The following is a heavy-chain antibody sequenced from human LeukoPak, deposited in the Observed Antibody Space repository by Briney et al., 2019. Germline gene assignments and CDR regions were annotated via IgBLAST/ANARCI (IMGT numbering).Heavy chain of an antibody. Sequence: PGGSLRLSCAASGFTFSSYWMSWVRQAPGKGLEWVANIKQDGSEKYYVDSVKGRFTISRDNAKNSLYLQMNSLRAEDTAVYYCAREPQYYDILTGYYPHAFDIWGLGTMVTVSS. CDR3: AREPQYYDILTGYYPHAFDI. CDR1: GFTFSSYW. V-gene: IGHV3-7*03. J-gene: IGHJ3*02. D-gene: IGHD3-9*01. CDR2: IKQDGSEK.